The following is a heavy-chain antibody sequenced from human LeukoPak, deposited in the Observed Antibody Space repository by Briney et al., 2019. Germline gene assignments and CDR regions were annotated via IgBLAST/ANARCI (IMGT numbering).Heavy chain of an antibody. CDR1: GGTFSSYV. J-gene: IGHJ4*02. V-gene: IGHV1-69*06. CDR2: IIPIFGTA. CDR3: ARVQVGLRLGELSLPFDY. D-gene: IGHD3-16*02. Sequence: SVKVSCKASGGTFSSYVISWVRQAPGQGLEWMGGIIPIFGTANYAQKFQGRVTITADKSTSTAYMELSSLRSEDTAVYYCARVQVGLRLGELSLPFDYWGQGTLVTVSS.